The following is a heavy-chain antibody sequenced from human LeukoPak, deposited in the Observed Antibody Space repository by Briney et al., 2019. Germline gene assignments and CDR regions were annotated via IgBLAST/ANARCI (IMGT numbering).Heavy chain of an antibody. Sequence: GGSLRLSCAASGFTFSSDGMSWVRQASGKGLEWVGRIRSKGDSYATAYPASLKGRFTISRDDSKNTAYLQVDSLKTEDTAVYYCTSTYCSSTSCYGENWFDPWGQGTLVTVSS. CDR1: GFTFSSDG. CDR3: TSTYCSSTSCYGENWFDP. CDR2: IRSKGDSYAT. J-gene: IGHJ5*02. V-gene: IGHV3-73*01. D-gene: IGHD2-2*01.